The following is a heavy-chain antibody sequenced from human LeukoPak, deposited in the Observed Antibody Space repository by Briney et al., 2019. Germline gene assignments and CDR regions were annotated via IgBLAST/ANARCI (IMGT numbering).Heavy chain of an antibody. CDR2: TNPNSGNT. J-gene: IGHJ1*01. D-gene: IGHD2-15*01. V-gene: IGHV1-8*01. Sequence: ASVTVSFTSSGYTFTIYDIHWVRQAPGQGLERRGWTNPNSGNTGYGEKFQGRVTMTRDTSISRAYLELTALRSDDTAVYYCARGPPPYCSGDSCYSFLYFHHWGQGTLVTVSS. CDR3: ARGPPPYCSGDSCYSFLYFHH. CDR1: GYTFTIYD.